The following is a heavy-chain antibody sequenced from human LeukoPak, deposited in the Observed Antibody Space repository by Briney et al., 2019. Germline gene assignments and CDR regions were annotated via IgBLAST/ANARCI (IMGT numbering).Heavy chain of an antibody. D-gene: IGHD2-21*02. J-gene: IGHJ6*03. CDR2: ISYDGSNK. CDR3: ARAYCGGDCYFWYYYYMDV. Sequence: GGSLRLSCAASGFTFSSYAMHWVRQAPGKGLEWVAVISYDGSNKYYADSVKGRFTISRDNSKNTLYLQMNSLRAEDTAVYYCARAYCGGDCYFWYYYYMDVWGKGTTVTVSS. CDR1: GFTFSSYA. V-gene: IGHV3-30*04.